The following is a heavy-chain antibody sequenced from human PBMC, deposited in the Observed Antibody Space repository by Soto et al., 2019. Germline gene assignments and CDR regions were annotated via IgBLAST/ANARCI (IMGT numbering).Heavy chain of an antibody. CDR3: ARGQCSWKI. Sequence: SETLSLACPVSGGSISTYYWSWIRQAPGKGREWLGYIYYNGNSYYNPSLKSRLTMSVDTSKNQFSLRLSSATASDTAVYYCARGQCSWKIWGHGTLVTVSS. J-gene: IGHJ4*01. V-gene: IGHV4-59*01. CDR2: IYYNGNS. D-gene: IGHD2-15*01. CDR1: GGSISTYY.